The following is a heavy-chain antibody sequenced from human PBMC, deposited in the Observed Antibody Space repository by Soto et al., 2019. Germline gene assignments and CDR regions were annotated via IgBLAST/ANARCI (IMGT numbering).Heavy chain of an antibody. CDR1: GGSISSYY. D-gene: IGHD5-12*01. CDR3: ARDHYWSYSGYDFADYYYGMDV. J-gene: IGHJ6*02. CDR2: IYYSGST. V-gene: IGHV4-59*01. Sequence: SETLSLTCTVSGGSISSYYWSWIRQPPGKGLEWIGYIYYSGSTNYNPSLKSRVTISVDTSKNQFSLKLSSVTAADTAVYYCARDHYWSYSGYDFADYYYGMDVWGQGTTVTVSS.